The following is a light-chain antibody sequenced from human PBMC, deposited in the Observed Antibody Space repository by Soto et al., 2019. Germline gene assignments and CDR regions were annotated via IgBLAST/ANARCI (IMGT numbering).Light chain of an antibody. CDR1: SSDVGGYNY. J-gene: IGLJ2*01. V-gene: IGLV2-8*01. CDR2: KVS. CDR3: SSYAGSNNLV. Sequence: QSALTQPPSASGSPGQSVTISCTGTSSDVGGYNYVSWYQQHPGKAPKLMIYKVSKRPSGVPDRFSGSKSGNTASLTVSVLQAEDEADYYCSSYAGSNNLVFGGGTKVTVL.